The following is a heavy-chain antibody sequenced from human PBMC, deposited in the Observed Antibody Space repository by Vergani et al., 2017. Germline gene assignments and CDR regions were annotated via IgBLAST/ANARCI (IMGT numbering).Heavy chain of an antibody. V-gene: IGHV3-23*01. CDR2: ISGSGGST. Sequence: EVQLLESGGGLVQPGWSLRLSCAASGFTFSSYAMSWVRQAPGKGLEWVSAISGSGGSTYYADSVKGRFTISRDNSKNTLYLQMNSLRAEDTAVYYCAKGHEKGPLFDYWGQGTLVTVSS. J-gene: IGHJ4*02. CDR1: GFTFSSYA. CDR3: AKGHEKGPLFDY.